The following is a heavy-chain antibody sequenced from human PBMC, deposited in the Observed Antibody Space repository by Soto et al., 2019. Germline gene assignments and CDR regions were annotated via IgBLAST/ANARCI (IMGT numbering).Heavy chain of an antibody. J-gene: IGHJ5*02. D-gene: IGHD6-13*01. Sequence: PSETLSLTCAVYGGSFSGYYWSWIRQPPGKGLEWIGEINHSGSTNYNPSLKSRITISVDTSQNQFSLKLSSVSAADTAVYYCARMGSSWYEWFDPWGQGTLVTVSS. CDR1: GGSFSGYY. V-gene: IGHV4-34*01. CDR3: ARMGSSWYEWFDP. CDR2: INHSGST.